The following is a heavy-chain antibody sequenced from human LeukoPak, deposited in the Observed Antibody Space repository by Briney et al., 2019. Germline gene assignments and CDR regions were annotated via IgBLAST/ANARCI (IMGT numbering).Heavy chain of an antibody. D-gene: IGHD5-24*01. V-gene: IGHV3-30*02. CDR1: GFTFSSYG. CDR3: AKVEMRAGFDAFDI. Sequence: GGSLRLFCAASGFTFSSYGMHWVRQAPGKGLEWVAFIRYDGSNKYYADSVKGRFTISRDNSKNTLYLQMNSLRAEDTAVYYCAKVEMRAGFDAFDIWGQGTMVTVSS. J-gene: IGHJ3*02. CDR2: IRYDGSNK.